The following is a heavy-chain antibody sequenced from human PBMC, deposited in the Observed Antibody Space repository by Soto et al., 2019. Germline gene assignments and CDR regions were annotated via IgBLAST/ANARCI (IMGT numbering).Heavy chain of an antibody. CDR1: GFTFSSYW. CDR2: INSDGSST. V-gene: IGHV3-74*01. D-gene: IGHD3-22*01. Sequence: EVQLVESGGGLVQPGGSLRLSCAASGFTFSSYWMHWVRQAPGKGLVWVSRINSDGSSTSYADSVKGRLTISRDNAKNTLYLQMNSLRAEDTAVYYCARDGSSGYYPNAFDIWGQGTMVTVSS. CDR3: ARDGSSGYYPNAFDI. J-gene: IGHJ3*02.